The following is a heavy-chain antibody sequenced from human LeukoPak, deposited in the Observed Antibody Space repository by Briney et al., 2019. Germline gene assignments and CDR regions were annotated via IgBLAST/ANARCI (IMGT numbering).Heavy chain of an antibody. D-gene: IGHD1-26*01. CDR3: ARDLLSGSYVDY. CDR1: GFTVSSNY. CDR2: IYSGGST. J-gene: IGHJ4*02. Sequence: PGGSLRLSCAASGFTVSSNYMSWVRQAPGKGLEWVSVIYSGGSTYYADSVKGRFTISRDNSKNTLYLQVNSLRAEDTAVYYCARDLLSGSYVDYWGQGTLVTVSS. V-gene: IGHV3-53*01.